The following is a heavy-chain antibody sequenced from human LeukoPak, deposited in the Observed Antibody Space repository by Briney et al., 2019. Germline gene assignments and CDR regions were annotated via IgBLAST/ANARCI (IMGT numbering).Heavy chain of an antibody. D-gene: IGHD6-6*01. CDR2: MNPNSGNT. J-gene: IGHJ4*02. V-gene: IGHV1-8*01. Sequence: ASVKVSCKASGYTFTSYDINWVRQATAQGLEWMGWMNPNSGNTGYAQNFQGRVTITRNTSISTAYMELSSLRSEDTAVYYCARGGSIRIAALHYWGQGTLVTVSS. CDR1: GYTFTSYD. CDR3: ARGGSIRIAALHY.